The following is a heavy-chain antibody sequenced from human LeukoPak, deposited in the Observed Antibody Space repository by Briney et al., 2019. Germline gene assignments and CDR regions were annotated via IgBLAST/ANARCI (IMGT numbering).Heavy chain of an antibody. CDR3: ASGPPLLGIFMDV. V-gene: IGHV3-53*01. Sequence: GGSLRLSCAASGFTFSSYAMSWVRQAPGKGLEWVSVIYSGGSTYYADSVKGRFTISRDNSKNTLYLQMNSLRAEDTAVYYCASGPPLLGIFMDVWGQGTTVTVSS. J-gene: IGHJ6*02. CDR1: GFTFSSYA. CDR2: IYSGGST. D-gene: IGHD3-16*01.